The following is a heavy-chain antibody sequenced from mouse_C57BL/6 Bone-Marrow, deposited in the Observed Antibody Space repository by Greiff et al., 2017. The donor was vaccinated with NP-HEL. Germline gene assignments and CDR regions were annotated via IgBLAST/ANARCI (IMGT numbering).Heavy chain of an antibody. Sequence: VQLKESGPVLVKPGASVKMSCKASGYTFTDYYMNWVKQSHGKSLEWIGVINPYNGGTSYNQKFKGKATLTVDKSSSTAYMELNSLTSEDSAVYYCARTYDYEGWGQGTTLTVSS. V-gene: IGHV1-19*01. D-gene: IGHD2-4*01. CDR2: INPYNGGT. CDR3: ARTYDYEG. CDR1: GYTFTDYY. J-gene: IGHJ2*01.